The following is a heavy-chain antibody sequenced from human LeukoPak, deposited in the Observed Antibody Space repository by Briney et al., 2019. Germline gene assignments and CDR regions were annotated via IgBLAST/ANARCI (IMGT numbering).Heavy chain of an antibody. D-gene: IGHD3-9*01. Sequence: ASVKVSCKASGYTFTSYDINWVRQATGQGLEWMGWMNPNSGNTGYAQKFQGRVTMTRNTSISTAYMELSSLRSEDTAAYYCARGRSTRNYRGLTGYYPFDYWGQGTLVTVSS. CDR2: MNPNSGNT. V-gene: IGHV1-8*01. CDR1: GYTFTSYD. CDR3: ARGRSTRNYRGLTGYYPFDY. J-gene: IGHJ4*02.